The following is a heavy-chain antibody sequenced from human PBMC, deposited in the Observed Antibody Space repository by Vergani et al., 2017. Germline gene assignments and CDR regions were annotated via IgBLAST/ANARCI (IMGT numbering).Heavy chain of an antibody. CDR3: AKGGTITIFGSVDYY. CDR2: IASSGTIT. J-gene: IGHJ4*02. CDR1: GFRFRNYA. V-gene: IGHV3-23*01. Sequence: DVELLESGGALVQPGGSLRLSCAASGFRFRNYAMSWVRQAPGKGLEWLAAIASSGTITYYSDSVKSRFTVSRDNSQNTLFLQMSSLRAEDTALYYCAKGGTITIFGSVDYYWGQGTLVTVSS. D-gene: IGHD3-3*01.